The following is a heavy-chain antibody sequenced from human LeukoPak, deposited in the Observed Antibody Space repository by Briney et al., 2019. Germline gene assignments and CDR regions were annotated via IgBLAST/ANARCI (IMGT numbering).Heavy chain of an antibody. CDR1: GYTFTGYY. J-gene: IGHJ6*03. CDR2: INPNSGGT. CDR3: ARAPKWQGYYYYMDV. Sequence: ASVKVSCKASGYTFTGYYMHWVRQAPGQGLEWMGWINPNSGGTNYAQKFQDRVTITRNTSISTAYMELSSLRSEDTAVYYCARAPKWQGYYYYMDVWAKGTTVTVSS. D-gene: IGHD5-12*01. V-gene: IGHV1-2*02.